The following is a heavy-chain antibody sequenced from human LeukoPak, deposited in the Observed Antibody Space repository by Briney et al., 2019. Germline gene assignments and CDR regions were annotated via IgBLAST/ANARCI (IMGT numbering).Heavy chain of an antibody. J-gene: IGHJ4*02. V-gene: IGHV3-30-3*01. CDR1: GFTFSSYA. CDR2: ISYDGSNK. CDR3: ARAHTMSGSFIPYYFDY. D-gene: IGHD1-26*01. Sequence: GGSPRLSCAASGFTFSSYAMHWVRQAPGKGLEWVAVISYDGSNKYYADSVKGRFTISRDNSKNTLYLQMNSLRAEDTAVYYCARAHTMSGSFIPYYFDYWGQGTLVTVSS.